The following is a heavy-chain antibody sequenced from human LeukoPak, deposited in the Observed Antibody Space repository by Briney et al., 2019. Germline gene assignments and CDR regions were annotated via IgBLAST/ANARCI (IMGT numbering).Heavy chain of an antibody. D-gene: IGHD2-15*01. Sequence: SETLSLTCTVSGGSISSYYWTWIRQPPGKGLEWIGYIYYSGSTNCNPSLKSRVTISVDTSKNQFSLKLSSVTAADTAVHYCARGYCSGGSCYYFDQWGQGTLVTVSS. J-gene: IGHJ4*02. V-gene: IGHV4-59*08. CDR1: GGSISSYY. CDR2: IYYSGST. CDR3: ARGYCSGGSCYYFDQ.